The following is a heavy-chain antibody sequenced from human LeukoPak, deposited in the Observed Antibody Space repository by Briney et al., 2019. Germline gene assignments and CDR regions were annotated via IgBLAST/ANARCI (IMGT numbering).Heavy chain of an antibody. J-gene: IGHJ2*01. CDR3: AKGLSRLGSGWYFGL. Sequence: PGGSLRLSCAASGFTFSSYAMSWVRQAPGKGLEWVSAISGSGGSTYYADSVKGRFTISRDNSKNTLYLQMNSLRAEDTAVYYWAKGLSRLGSGWYFGLWGRGTLVTVSS. CDR2: ISGSGGST. D-gene: IGHD3-10*01. V-gene: IGHV3-23*01. CDR1: GFTFSSYA.